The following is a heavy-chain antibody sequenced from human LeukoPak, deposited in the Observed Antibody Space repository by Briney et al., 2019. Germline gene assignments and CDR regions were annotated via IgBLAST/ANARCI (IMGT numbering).Heavy chain of an antibody. CDR1: GYTLTELS. J-gene: IGHJ6*02. CDR2: FDPEDGVT. V-gene: IGHV1-24*01. Sequence: ASVKVSCKVSGYTLTELSMRWVRQAPGKGLEWMGGFDPEDGVTIYAQKFRGRATMTEDTSTDTAYMQLNSLRYEDTAVYYCATVGYYYYGMDVWGQGTTVSVSS. CDR3: ATVGYYYYGMDV.